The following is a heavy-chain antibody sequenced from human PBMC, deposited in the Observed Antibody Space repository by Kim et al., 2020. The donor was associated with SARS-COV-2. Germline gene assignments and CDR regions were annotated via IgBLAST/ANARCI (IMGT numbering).Heavy chain of an antibody. V-gene: IGHV4-59*08. CDR2: IYYSGST. CDR1: GGSISSYY. J-gene: IGHJ4*02. Sequence: SETLSLTCTVSGGSISSYYWSWIRQPPGKGLEWIGYIYYSGSTNYNPSLKSRVTISVDTSKNQFSLKLSSVTAADTAVYYCARPLYYDSSGYGYWGQGTLVTVSS. D-gene: IGHD3-22*01. CDR3: ARPLYYDSSGYGY.